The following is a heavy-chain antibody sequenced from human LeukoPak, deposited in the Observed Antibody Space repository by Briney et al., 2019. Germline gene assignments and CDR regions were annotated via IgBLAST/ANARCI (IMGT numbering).Heavy chain of an antibody. Sequence: GASLKISCKGSGSRFTSYWIGWVRQLPGKGLEWMGIIYPGDSDTRYSPSFQGQVTISADKSISTAYLQWSSLKASDTAMYYCARLHYYDILTGYLYYFDYWGQGTLVTVSS. J-gene: IGHJ4*02. CDR3: ARLHYYDILTGYLYYFDY. CDR1: GSRFTSYW. D-gene: IGHD3-9*01. V-gene: IGHV5-51*01. CDR2: IYPGDSDT.